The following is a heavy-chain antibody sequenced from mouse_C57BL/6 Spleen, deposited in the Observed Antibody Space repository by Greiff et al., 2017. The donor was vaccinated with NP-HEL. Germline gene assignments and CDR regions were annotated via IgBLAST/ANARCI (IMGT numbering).Heavy chain of an antibody. V-gene: IGHV1-82*01. CDR2: IYPGDGDT. CDR3: ASRWLLRDFDV. CDR1: GYAFSSSW. Sequence: QVQLQQSGPELVKPGASVKISCKASGYAFSSSWMNWVKQRPGKGLEWIGRIYPGDGDTNYNGKFKGKATLTADKSSSTAYMQLSSLTSEDSAVYYCASRWLLRDFDVWGTGTTVTVSS. D-gene: IGHD2-3*01. J-gene: IGHJ1*03.